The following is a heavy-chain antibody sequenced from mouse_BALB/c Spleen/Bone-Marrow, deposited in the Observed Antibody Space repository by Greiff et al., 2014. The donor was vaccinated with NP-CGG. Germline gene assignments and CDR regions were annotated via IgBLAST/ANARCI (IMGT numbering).Heavy chain of an antibody. Sequence: EVQVEESGAELVKPGASVKLSCTASGFNIKDTYMHWVKQRPEQGLEWIGRIDPADGNTNYDPKFQGKATITADTSSNTAYLQLSSQTSESTAVSYGSRYYYSRSYFDYWGQGTTLPVSS. CDR2: IDPADGNT. CDR1: GFNIKDTY. V-gene: IGHV14-3*02. J-gene: IGHJ2*01. CDR3: SRYYYSRSYFDY. D-gene: IGHD1-1*01.